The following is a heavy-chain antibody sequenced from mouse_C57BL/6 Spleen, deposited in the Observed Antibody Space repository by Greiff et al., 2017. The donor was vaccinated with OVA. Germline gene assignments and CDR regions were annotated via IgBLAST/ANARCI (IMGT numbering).Heavy chain of an antibody. V-gene: IGHV5-4*01. CDR3: ARDRRDYDYDGVYAMDY. J-gene: IGHJ4*01. CDR2: ISDGGSYT. D-gene: IGHD2-4*01. Sequence: EVKLVESGGGLVKPGGSLKLSCAASGFTFSSYAMSWVRQTPEKRLEWVATISDGGSYTYYPDNVKGRFTISRDNAKNNLYLQMSHLKSEDTAMYYCARDRRDYDYDGVYAMDYWGQGTSVTVSS. CDR1: GFTFSSYA.